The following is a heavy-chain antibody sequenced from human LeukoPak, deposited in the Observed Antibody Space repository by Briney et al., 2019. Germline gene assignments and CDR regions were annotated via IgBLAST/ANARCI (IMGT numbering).Heavy chain of an antibody. CDR1: GGSFSGYY. D-gene: IGHD3-22*01. CDR2: IYHSGST. V-gene: IGHV4-38-2*01. CDR3: ARVRDYYDSSGYPGYFDY. Sequence: SETLSLACAVYGGSFSGYYWGWIRQPPGKGLEWIGSIYHSGSTYYNPSLKSRVTISVDTSKNQFSLKLSSVTAADTAVYYCARVRDYYDSSGYPGYFDYWGQGTLVTVSS. J-gene: IGHJ4*02.